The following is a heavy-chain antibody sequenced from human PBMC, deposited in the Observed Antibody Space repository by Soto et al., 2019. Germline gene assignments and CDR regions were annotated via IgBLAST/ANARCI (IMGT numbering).Heavy chain of an antibody. J-gene: IGHJ6*02. CDR3: GRDFHYDFWSGYYAPGYYYYGMDV. D-gene: IGHD3-3*01. Sequence: SGPTLVNPTQTLTLTCTFSGFSLSTSGMCVSWIRQPPGKALEWLALIDWDDDKYYSTSLKTRLTISKDTSKNQVVLTMTNMDPVDTATYYCGRDFHYDFWSGYYAPGYYYYGMDVWGQGTTVTVSS. CDR1: GFSLSTSGMC. V-gene: IGHV2-70*01. CDR2: IDWDDDK.